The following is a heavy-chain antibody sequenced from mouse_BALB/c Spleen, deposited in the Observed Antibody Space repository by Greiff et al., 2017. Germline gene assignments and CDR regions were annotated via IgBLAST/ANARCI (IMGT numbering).Heavy chain of an antibody. Sequence: EVQLQQSGAELVKPGASVKLSCTASGFNIKDTYMHWVKQRPEQGLEWIGRIDPANGNTKYDPKFQGKATITADTSSNTAYLQLSSLTSEDTAVYYCARSRYADAMDYWGQGTSVTVSS. J-gene: IGHJ4*01. CDR2: IDPANGNT. V-gene: IGHV14-3*02. CDR3: ARSRYADAMDY. D-gene: IGHD2-14*01. CDR1: GFNIKDTY.